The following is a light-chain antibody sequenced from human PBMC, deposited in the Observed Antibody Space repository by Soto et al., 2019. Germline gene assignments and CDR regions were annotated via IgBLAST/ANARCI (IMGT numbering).Light chain of an antibody. CDR3: QQYSSSLLT. CDR2: GAT. CDR1: QSISSSY. Sequence: EIVLTQSPGTLSLSPGERATLSCRASQSISSSYLAWVQQKPGQAPRLLIYGATSRATGIPDRFSGSESGTDFTLTISRLEPEDFAVYYCQQYSSSLLTFGGGTKVEIK. V-gene: IGKV3-20*01. J-gene: IGKJ4*01.